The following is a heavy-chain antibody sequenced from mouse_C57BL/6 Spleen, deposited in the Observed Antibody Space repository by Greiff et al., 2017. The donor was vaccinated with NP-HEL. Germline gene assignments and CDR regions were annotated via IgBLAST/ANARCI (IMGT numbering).Heavy chain of an antibody. CDR2: IHPNSGRT. D-gene: IGHD2-5*01. J-gene: IGHJ3*01. Sequence: VQLQQPGAELVKPGASVKLSCKASGYTFTSYWMHWVKQRPGQGLEWIGMIHPNSGRTNYNEKFKSKATLTVDKSSSTAYMQLSSLTSEDSAVYYCARSNYGGFAYWGQGTLVTVAA. CDR1: GYTFTSYW. CDR3: ARSNYGGFAY. V-gene: IGHV1-64*01.